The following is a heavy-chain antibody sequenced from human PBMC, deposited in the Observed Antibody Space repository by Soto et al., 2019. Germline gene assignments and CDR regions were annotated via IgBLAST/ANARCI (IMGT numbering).Heavy chain of an antibody. Sequence: GGSLSLSSAAARLTFSSSVMHRVRIHPRKGLEWVAVISYDGSNNHYADSVEGRFTISRDNSENTLYLQMNSLRAEDTAVYYCAKDKPDYDSSGPCDYWGQGTLVTVSS. V-gene: IGHV3-30*18. CDR1: RLTFSSSV. CDR3: AKDKPDYDSSGPCDY. CDR2: ISYDGSNN. J-gene: IGHJ4*02. D-gene: IGHD3-22*01.